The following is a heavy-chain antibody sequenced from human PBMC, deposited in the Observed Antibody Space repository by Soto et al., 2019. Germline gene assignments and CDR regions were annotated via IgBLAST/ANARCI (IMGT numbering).Heavy chain of an antibody. J-gene: IGHJ4*02. V-gene: IGHV2-5*02. CDR1: GFSLSSTRVA. CDR3: AHSVVAGLGYYFDY. D-gene: IGHD6-19*01. Sequence: QITLKESGPTLVKPTQTLTLTCTFSGFSLSSTRVAVGWIRQPPGKALEWLALIYWDDDKRYSPFLKSRLTITKDTSKNQLVLTMTTMDPVDTATYYCAHSVVAGLGYYFDYWGQGTLVTVSS. CDR2: IYWDDDK.